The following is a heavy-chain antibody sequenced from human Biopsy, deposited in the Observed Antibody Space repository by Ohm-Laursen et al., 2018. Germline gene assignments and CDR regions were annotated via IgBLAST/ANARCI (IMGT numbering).Heavy chain of an antibody. CDR3: ARALDYYDPYYYYAMDV. CDR1: GGSITGDY. J-gene: IGHJ6*02. V-gene: IGHV4-34*01. CDR2: INHRGSA. D-gene: IGHD3-16*01. Sequence: SDTLSLTCIVSGGSITGDYWTWIRQPPGKGLEWIGEINHRGSASYNPSLKSRITVLVDTSKNQFSLKLRSVSAADTAVYFCARALDYYDPYYYYAMDVWGQGTSVTVSS.